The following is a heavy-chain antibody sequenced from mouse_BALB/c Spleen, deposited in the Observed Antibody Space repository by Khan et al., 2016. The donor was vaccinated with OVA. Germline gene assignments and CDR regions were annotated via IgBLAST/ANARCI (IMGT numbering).Heavy chain of an antibody. V-gene: IGHV1S81*02. D-gene: IGHD1-1*01. CDR2: TNPTNGRT. J-gene: IGHJ2*01. Sequence: QVQLQQSGAELVKAGASVKMSCKASGYTFTSYWMHWVKQRLGQGLEWFAETNPTNGRTYYNEKFKSKATLTVDKSSSTAYMLLSGPTYEDSAVYYCARIKKREATYFDYWGQGTTLTVSS. CDR3: ARIKKREATYFDY. CDR1: GYTFTSYW.